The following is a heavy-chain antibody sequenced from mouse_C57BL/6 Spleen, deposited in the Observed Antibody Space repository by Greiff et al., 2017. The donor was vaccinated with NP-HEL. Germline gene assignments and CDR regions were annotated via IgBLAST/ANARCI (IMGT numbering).Heavy chain of an antibody. J-gene: IGHJ4*01. V-gene: IGHV5-16*01. CDR2: INYDGSST. Sequence: EVKLVESEGGLVQPGSSMKLSCTASGFTFSDYYMAWVRQVPEKGLEWVANINYDGSSTYYLDSLKSRFIISRDNAKNILYLQMSSLKSEDTATYNCARDHTYDYYAMGYWGQGTSVTVSS. CDR3: ARDHTYDYYAMGY. CDR1: GFTFSDYY.